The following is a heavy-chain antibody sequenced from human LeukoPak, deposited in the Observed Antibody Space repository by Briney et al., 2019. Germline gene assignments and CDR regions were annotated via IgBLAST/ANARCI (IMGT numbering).Heavy chain of an antibody. CDR3: ARDLLYDSSGYYLRGGTLEY. J-gene: IGHJ4*02. V-gene: IGHV3-30*03. CDR1: GFTFSSYG. CDR2: ISYDGSNK. D-gene: IGHD3-22*01. Sequence: GGSLRLSCAASGFTFSSYGMHWVRQAPGKGLEWVAVISYDGSNKYLADSVKGRFTISRDSSKNTLYLQMNSLRAEDPAVYYCARDLLYDSSGYYLRGGTLEYWGQGTLVTVSS.